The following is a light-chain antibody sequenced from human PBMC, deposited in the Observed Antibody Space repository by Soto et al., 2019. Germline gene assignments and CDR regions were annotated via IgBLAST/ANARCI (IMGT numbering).Light chain of an antibody. J-gene: IGKJ1*01. CDR3: QPYGRSPLT. Sequence: EIVLTQSPGTLSLSPGERATLSCRASQSVNSNYLAWYQQQPGQAPRLLIYGAYNRAAGTPDRFSGSGSGTDFTLTISRLEPEDFAVYYCQPYGRSPLTFGPGTKVDIK. V-gene: IGKV3-20*01. CDR1: QSVNSNY. CDR2: GAY.